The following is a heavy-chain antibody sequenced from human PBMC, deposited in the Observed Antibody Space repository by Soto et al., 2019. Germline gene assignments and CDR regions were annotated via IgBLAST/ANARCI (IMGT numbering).Heavy chain of an antibody. V-gene: IGHV1-3*01. CDR1: GYTFTSYA. J-gene: IGHJ6*02. D-gene: IGHD2-15*01. Sequence: GASVKVSCKASGYTFTSYAMHWVRQAPGQRLEWMGWINAGNGNTKYSQKFQGRVTMTRNTSISTAYMELSSLRSEDTAVYYCARGRRRGYCSGGSCLGNYGMDVWGQGTTVTVSS. CDR3: ARGRRRGYCSGGSCLGNYGMDV. CDR2: INAGNGNT.